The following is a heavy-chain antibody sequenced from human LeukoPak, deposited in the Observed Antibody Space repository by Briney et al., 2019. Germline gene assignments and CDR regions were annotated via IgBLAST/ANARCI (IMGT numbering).Heavy chain of an antibody. Sequence: SETLSLTCNVSGGSISSYFWTWIRQPAGKGLEWIGRIHASGTTNYNSSLKSRVSMSVDTSKNQFSLKLTSVTATDTAVYFCARDGADVYGRAFDYWGQGTLVSVSS. CDR3: ARDGADVYGRAFDY. CDR2: IHASGTT. D-gene: IGHD3-10*01. J-gene: IGHJ4*02. V-gene: IGHV4-4*07. CDR1: GGSISSYF.